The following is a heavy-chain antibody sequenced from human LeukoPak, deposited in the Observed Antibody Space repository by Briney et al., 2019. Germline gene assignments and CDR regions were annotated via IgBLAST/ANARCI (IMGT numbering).Heavy chain of an antibody. J-gene: IGHJ4*02. Sequence: SETLSLTCTVSGGSISSHYWSWIRQPPGKGLEWIGYIYYSGSTNYNPSLKSRVTISVDTSKNQFSLKLSSVTAADTAVYYCARQDYGDYNYFDYWGQGTLVTVSS. D-gene: IGHD4-17*01. CDR3: ARQDYGDYNYFDY. CDR2: IYYSGST. CDR1: GGSISSHY. V-gene: IGHV4-59*08.